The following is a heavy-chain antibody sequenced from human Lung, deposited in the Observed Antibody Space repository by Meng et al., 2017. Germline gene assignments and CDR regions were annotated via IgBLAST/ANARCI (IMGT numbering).Heavy chain of an antibody. CDR3: ARGPTTMAHDFDY. J-gene: IGHJ4*02. V-gene: IGHV4-34*01. Sequence: VQVQLLGAGLLKHSESLFLTCVASGGSFSDYYWSWIRQPPGKGLEWIGEINHSGSTTYNPSLESRATISVDTSQNNLSLKLSSVTAADSAVYYCARGPTTMAHDFDYWGQGTLVTVSS. CDR1: GGSFSDYY. D-gene: IGHD4-11*01. CDR2: INHSGST.